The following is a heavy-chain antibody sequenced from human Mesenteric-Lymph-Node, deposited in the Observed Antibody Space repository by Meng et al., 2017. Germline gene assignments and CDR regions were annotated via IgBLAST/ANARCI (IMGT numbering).Heavy chain of an antibody. CDR2: MSPSTDNT. Sequence: QGQLVQSGAEVKEPGASVKVSCKASGYTFTSYHINWVRQATGQGPEWMGWMSPSTDNTGYAEKFQGRVTMTRDTSISTAYMELSSLKSEDTAVYYCARGVAAGVDYWGQGTLVTVSS. CDR1: GYTFTSYH. J-gene: IGHJ4*02. V-gene: IGHV1-8*01. CDR3: ARGVAAGVDY. D-gene: IGHD6-13*01.